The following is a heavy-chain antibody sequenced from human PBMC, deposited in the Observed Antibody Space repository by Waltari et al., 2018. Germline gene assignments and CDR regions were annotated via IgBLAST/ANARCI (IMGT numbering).Heavy chain of an antibody. CDR2: IKQDGSEN. V-gene: IGHV3-7*01. CDR3: ARPYASGWYINFDY. CDR1: GFTFSSYW. D-gene: IGHD6-19*01. Sequence: EVQLVESGGGLVQPGGSLRLSCAASGFTFSSYWMSWVRQAPGKGLEWVANIKQDGSENYYVDSVKSRFTFSRDNAKNSLYLQMNSLRAEDTAVYYCARPYASGWYINFDYWGQGTLVTVSS. J-gene: IGHJ4*02.